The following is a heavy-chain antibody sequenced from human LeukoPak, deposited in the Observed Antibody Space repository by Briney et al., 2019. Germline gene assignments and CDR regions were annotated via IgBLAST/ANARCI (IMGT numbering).Heavy chain of an antibody. CDR2: ISSSSSYI. D-gene: IGHD3-10*01. J-gene: IGHJ4*02. CDR3: ARDRGVSGSGSYYAR. CDR1: GFTFSSYS. Sequence: GGSLRLSCAASGFTFSSYSMNWVRQAPGKGLEWVSSISSSSSYIYYADSVKGRFTISRDNAKNSLYLQMNSLRAEDTAVYYCARDRGVSGSGSYYARWGQGTLVTVSS. V-gene: IGHV3-21*01.